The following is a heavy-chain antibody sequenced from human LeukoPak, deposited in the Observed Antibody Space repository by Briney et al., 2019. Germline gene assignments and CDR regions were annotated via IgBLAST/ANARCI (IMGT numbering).Heavy chain of an antibody. D-gene: IGHD6-19*01. CDR3: AKDARRTFGLSSGLYRGSYYFDY. V-gene: IGHV3-23*01. CDR2: IGGSGGTT. J-gene: IGHJ4*02. CDR1: GFTFSRYA. Sequence: GGSLRLSCAASGFTFSRYAMSWVRQAPGKGLEWVSSIGGSGGTTYYADSVKGRFTISKDNSKNTLFLQMNSLRPEDTAVYYCAKDARRTFGLSSGLYRGSYYFDYWGQGTLVTVSS.